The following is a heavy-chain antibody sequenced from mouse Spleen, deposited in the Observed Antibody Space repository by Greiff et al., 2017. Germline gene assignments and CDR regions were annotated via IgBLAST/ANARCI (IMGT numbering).Heavy chain of an antibody. CDR3: ARSNWDFAY. V-gene: IGHV5-17*02. CDR1: GFTFSSFG. CDR2: ISSGSSTI. J-gene: IGHJ3*01. Sequence: EVQVVESGGGLVQPGGSRKLSCAASGFTFSSFGMHWVRQAPEKGLEWVAYISSGSSTIYYADTVKGRFTISRDNPKNTLFLQMTSLRSEDTAMYYCARSNWDFAYWGQGTLVTVSA. D-gene: IGHD4-1*01.